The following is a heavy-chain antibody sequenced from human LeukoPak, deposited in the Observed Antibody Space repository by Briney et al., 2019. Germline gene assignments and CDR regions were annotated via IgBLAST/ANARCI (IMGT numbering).Heavy chain of an antibody. D-gene: IGHD1-26*01. V-gene: IGHV3-7*01. CDR3: ARDKVVGATLLDY. J-gene: IGHJ4*02. CDR2: IKQDGSEK. Sequence: GGSLRLSCAASGFTFSSYWMSWVRQAPGKGLEWVANIKQDGSEKYYVDSVKGRFTISRDNAKNSLYLQMSSLRAEDTAVYYCARDKVVGATLLDYWGQGALVTVSS. CDR1: GFTFSSYW.